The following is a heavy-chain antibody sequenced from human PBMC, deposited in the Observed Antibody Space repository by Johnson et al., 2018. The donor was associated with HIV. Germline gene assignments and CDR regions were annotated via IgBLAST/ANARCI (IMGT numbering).Heavy chain of an antibody. Sequence: LQLVESGGGLVKPGGSLRLSCGASAFTFSSNDMKWVRQAPGKGLEWVGRVKSKTDGGTTDYTAPVKGRFTISRDDSKNTLYLQMNSLKSEDTAVYYCTTDQVGRNYGGKYHIWGQGTMVTVSS. CDR2: VKSKTDGGTT. J-gene: IGHJ3*02. CDR1: AFTFSSND. V-gene: IGHV3-15*01. D-gene: IGHD1-7*01. CDR3: TTDQVGRNYGGKYHI.